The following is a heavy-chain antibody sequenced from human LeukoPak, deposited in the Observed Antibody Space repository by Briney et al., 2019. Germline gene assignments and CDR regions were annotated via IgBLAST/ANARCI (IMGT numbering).Heavy chain of an antibody. CDR3: ARTGERWLQLYFDY. Sequence: AGGSLRLSCAASGFTFSSYAMHWVRQAPGKGLEWVAVISYDGSNKYYADSVKGRFTISRDNSKNTLYLQMNSLRAEDTAVYYCARTGERWLQLYFDYWGQGTLVTVSS. CDR1: GFTFSSYA. CDR2: ISYDGSNK. D-gene: IGHD5-24*01. J-gene: IGHJ4*02. V-gene: IGHV3-30-3*01.